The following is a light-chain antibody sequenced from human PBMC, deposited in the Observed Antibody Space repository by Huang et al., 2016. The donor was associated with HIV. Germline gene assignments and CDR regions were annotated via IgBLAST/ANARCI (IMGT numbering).Light chain of an antibody. CDR1: QTVLDSSNNKNY. J-gene: IGKJ2*01. CDR3: HQYYDTPYS. CDR2: WAP. Sequence: DIVMTQSPDSLAVSLGERTTINCKSSQTVLDSSNNKNYLAWYQHKPLQPPKLIIYWAPCRESGVHDRFSGSGTGTDCRFTISSLQAEDVAVYYCHQYYDTPYSFGQGTKLEIK. V-gene: IGKV4-1*01.